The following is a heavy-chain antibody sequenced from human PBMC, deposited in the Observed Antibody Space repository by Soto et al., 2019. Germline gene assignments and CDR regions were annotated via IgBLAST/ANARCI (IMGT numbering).Heavy chain of an antibody. Sequence: EEQLLESGGGLVQPGGSLRLSCAASGFTFSSYAMSWVRQAPGKGLEWVSVISGSGGSPYYADSVKGHFTISRDNSKNKLYMQMTSLRAEDTDIYVCSKQNTIFGVVIDFHYYGMAVWGQGTTVTVS. V-gene: IGHV3-23*01. CDR1: GFTFSSYA. CDR2: ISGSGGSP. D-gene: IGHD3-3*01. J-gene: IGHJ6*02. CDR3: SKQNTIFGVVIDFHYYGMAV.